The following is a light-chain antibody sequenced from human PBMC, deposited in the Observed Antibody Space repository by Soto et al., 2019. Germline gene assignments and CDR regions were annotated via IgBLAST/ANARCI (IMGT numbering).Light chain of an antibody. Sequence: EIVFTHSPCTLSLSPLERATLSCMSVQSVSSSYLAWYQQKPGQAPRLLIYGASNRATGIPDRFSGSGSGTDFTLTISRLEPEDFAVYYCQLYGSSPPYIFGPGTKVDIK. J-gene: IGKJ2*01. CDR3: QLYGSSPPYI. V-gene: IGKV3-20*01. CDR1: QSVSSSY. CDR2: GAS.